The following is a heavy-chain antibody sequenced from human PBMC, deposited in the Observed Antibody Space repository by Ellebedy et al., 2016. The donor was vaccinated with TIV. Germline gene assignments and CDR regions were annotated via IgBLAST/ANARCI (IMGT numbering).Heavy chain of an antibody. D-gene: IGHD3-22*01. V-gene: IGHV1-2*02. Sequence: ASVKVSCXASGYTFTNYYMHWVRQAPGQGLEWMGWINPNSGVTNYAQKFQGRVTLTRDSSITTSYLEILSLRSNDTAVYYCARAPPYAYDSSGYSSYYWGQGTLVAVSS. CDR3: ARAPPYAYDSSGYSSYY. CDR2: INPNSGVT. J-gene: IGHJ4*02. CDR1: GYTFTNYY.